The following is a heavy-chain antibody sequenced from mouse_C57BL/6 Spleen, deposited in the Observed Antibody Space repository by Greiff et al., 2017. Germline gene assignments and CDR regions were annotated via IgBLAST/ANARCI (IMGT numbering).Heavy chain of an antibody. CDR1: GFTFSSYA. D-gene: IGHD2-1*01. Sequence: EVQLVESGEGLVKPGGSLKLSCAASGFTFSSYAMSWVRQTPEKRLEWVAYISSGGDYIYYADTVKGRFTISRDNARNTLYLQMSSLKSEDTAMYYCTRDYYGNYWYCDVWGTGTTVTVSS. CDR2: ISSGGDYI. J-gene: IGHJ1*03. V-gene: IGHV5-9-1*02. CDR3: TRDYYGNYWYCDV.